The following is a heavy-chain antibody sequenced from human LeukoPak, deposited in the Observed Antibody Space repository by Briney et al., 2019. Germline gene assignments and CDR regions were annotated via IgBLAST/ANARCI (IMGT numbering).Heavy chain of an antibody. CDR2: ISSSGSTI. V-gene: IGHV3-48*03. CDR1: GFTFSSYE. J-gene: IGHJ2*01. Sequence: GGSLRLSCAASGFTFSSYEMNWVRQAPGEGLEWVSYISSSGSTIYYADSVKGRFTISRDNAKNSLYLQMNSLRAEDTAVYYCARDSDYDFWSGFPNWYFDLWGRGTLVTVSS. CDR3: ARDSDYDFWSGFPNWYFDL. D-gene: IGHD3-3*01.